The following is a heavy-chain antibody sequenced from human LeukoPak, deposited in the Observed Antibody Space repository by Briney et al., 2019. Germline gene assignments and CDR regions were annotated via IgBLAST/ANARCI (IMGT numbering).Heavy chain of an antibody. CDR2: ISGSGGST. D-gene: IGHD3-22*01. J-gene: IGHJ4*02. Sequence: GGSLRLSCAASGFTFSSYAMSWVRQAPGKGLEWVSAISGSGGSTYYADSVKGRFTISRDNSKNTLYLQMNSLRAEDTAVYYCARDAHYYDSSGYYHKRNDYWGQGTLVTVSS. CDR3: ARDAHYYDSSGYYHKRNDY. V-gene: IGHV3-23*01. CDR1: GFTFSSYA.